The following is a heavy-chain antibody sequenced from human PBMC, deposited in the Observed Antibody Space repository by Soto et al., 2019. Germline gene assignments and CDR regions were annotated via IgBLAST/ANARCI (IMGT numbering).Heavy chain of an antibody. Sequence: PGGSLRLSCTVSGFAFNNYGINWVRQAPGKGLEWVSSISKSDYTYYSDSVKGQFTISRDNAKNSVSLQMNTLRVEDTAVYYCAREDSIIIPAVSDFWGQGTLVTVSS. J-gene: IGHJ4*02. CDR3: AREDSIIIPAVSDF. CDR1: GFAFNNYG. D-gene: IGHD2-2*01. V-gene: IGHV3-21*01. CDR2: ISKSDYT.